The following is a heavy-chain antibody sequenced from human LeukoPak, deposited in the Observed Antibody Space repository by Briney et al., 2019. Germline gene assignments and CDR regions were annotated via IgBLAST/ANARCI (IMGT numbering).Heavy chain of an antibody. CDR3: ARAHPFWVDFWSGYWVDAFDI. CDR1: GFTFSSYW. V-gene: IGHV3-48*04. D-gene: IGHD3-3*01. CDR2: ISSSGSTI. Sequence: SGGSLRLSCAASGFTFSSYWMSWVRQAPGKGLEWVSYISSSGSTIYYADSVKGRFTISRDNAKNSLYLQMNSLRAEDTAVYYCARAHPFWVDFWSGYWVDAFDIWGQGTMVTVSS. J-gene: IGHJ3*02.